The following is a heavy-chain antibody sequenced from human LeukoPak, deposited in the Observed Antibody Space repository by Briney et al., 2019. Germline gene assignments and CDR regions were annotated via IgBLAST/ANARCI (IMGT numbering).Heavy chain of an antibody. V-gene: IGHV4-34*01. CDR3: ARGWPPLGWPPIDY. J-gene: IGHJ4*02. Sequence: PSETLSLTCAVYGESLSGYYWTWIRQPPGEGLQWIGEINPIGRINYNPSLKSRVTISGDTSKNEFSLKMTSVTAADTAVYYCARGWPPLGWPPIDYWGQGTLVTVSS. CDR1: GESLSGYY. CDR2: INPIGRI. D-gene: IGHD6-19*01.